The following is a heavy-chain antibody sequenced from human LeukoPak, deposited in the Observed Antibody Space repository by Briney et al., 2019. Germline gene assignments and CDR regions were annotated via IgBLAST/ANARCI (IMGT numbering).Heavy chain of an antibody. J-gene: IGHJ4*02. CDR1: GFNLMTYG. Sequence: PGRSLRLSCAASGFNLMTYGMHWVRQAPGKGLEWVAFISYDGGKRFFGESVKGRFTIARDNSENTVSLQMNTLKTEDTAVYYCAKGLRWFGDFYFNFFDYWGQGILVTVSS. CDR2: ISYDGGKR. D-gene: IGHD3-10*01. CDR3: AKGLRWFGDFYFNFFDY. V-gene: IGHV3-30*18.